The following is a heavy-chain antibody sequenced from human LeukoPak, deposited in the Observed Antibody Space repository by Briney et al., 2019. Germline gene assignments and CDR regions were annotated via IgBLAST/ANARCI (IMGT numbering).Heavy chain of an antibody. V-gene: IGHV4-30-4*08. CDR2: IYYSGST. CDR1: GGSISSGDYY. Sequence: PSETLSLTCTVSGGSISSGDYYWSWIRQPPGKGLEWIGYIYYSGSTYYNPSLKSRVTISVDTSKNQFSLKLSSVAAADTAVYFCARVTRYSGSYYSFYYYGMDVWGQGTTVTVSS. J-gene: IGHJ6*02. CDR3: ARVTRYSGSYYSFYYYGMDV. D-gene: IGHD1-26*01.